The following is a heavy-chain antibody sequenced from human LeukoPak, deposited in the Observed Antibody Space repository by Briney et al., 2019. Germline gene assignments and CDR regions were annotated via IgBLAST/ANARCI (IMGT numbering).Heavy chain of an antibody. J-gene: IGHJ4*02. CDR3: AKGELSSDAFYFGY. D-gene: IGHD1-7*01. CDR1: GFTFSSYA. V-gene: IGHV3-23*01. Sequence: GGSLRLSCAASGFTFSSYAMSWVRQAPGKGLEWVSVISGSGGSTYYADSVKGRFTISRDNSKNTLYLRMDSLRAEDTAVYYCAKGELSSDAFYFGYWGQGALVTVSS. CDR2: ISGSGGST.